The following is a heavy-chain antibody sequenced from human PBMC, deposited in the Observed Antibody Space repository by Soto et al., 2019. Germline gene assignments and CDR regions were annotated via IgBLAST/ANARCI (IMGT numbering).Heavy chain of an antibody. CDR2: MFYSGAT. CDR3: ARHKSGSDWLDP. J-gene: IGHJ5*02. D-gene: IGHD2-15*01. V-gene: IGHV4-39*01. Sequence: SETLSLTCTVSGGSISDISYCWGWIRQPPGKGLQWIGCMFYSGATYYNPSLKNRVTLSVDSSNNEFSLKLVSVTAPDTAVYYCARHKSGSDWLDPWGQGTLVTVSS. CDR1: GGSISDISYC.